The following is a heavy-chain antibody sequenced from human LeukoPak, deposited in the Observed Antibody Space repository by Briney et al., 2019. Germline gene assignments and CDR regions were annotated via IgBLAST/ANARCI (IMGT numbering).Heavy chain of an antibody. CDR1: GGSIRSSSYY. CDR2: IYYSGSS. CDR3: ASMGGEYSSGWCFTNWFDP. Sequence: SETLSLTCTVSGGSIRSSSYYWGWIRQPPGKGLEWIGSIYYSGSSYYNPSLKSRVTISVGTSKNQFSLKLSSVTAADTAVYYCASMGGEYSSGWCFTNWFDPWGQGTLVTVSS. V-gene: IGHV4-39*07. D-gene: IGHD6-19*01. J-gene: IGHJ5*02.